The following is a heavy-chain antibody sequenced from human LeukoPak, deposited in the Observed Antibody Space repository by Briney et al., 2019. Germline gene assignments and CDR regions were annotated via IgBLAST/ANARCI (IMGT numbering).Heavy chain of an antibody. CDR3: ARLVAVDYYYGMDV. Sequence: SETLSLTCTVSGGSISSYYWSWIRQPPGKGLEWIGYIYYSGSTNYNPSLKSRVTISVDTSKNQLSLKLSSVTAADTAVYYCARLVAVDYYYGMDVWGQGTTVTVSS. J-gene: IGHJ6*02. D-gene: IGHD6-19*01. CDR1: GGSISSYY. CDR2: IYYSGST. V-gene: IGHV4-59*01.